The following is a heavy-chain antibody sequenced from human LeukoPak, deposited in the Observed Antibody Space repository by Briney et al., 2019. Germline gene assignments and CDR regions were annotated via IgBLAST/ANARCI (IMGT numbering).Heavy chain of an antibody. J-gene: IGHJ4*02. D-gene: IGHD6-19*01. CDR1: RFTFGSHA. Sequence: GGSLRLSCAASRFTFGSHAMNWVRQAPAKGLEWVSTIGGGGPTTDYADSVKDRFTISRDNSKNTLYLQMNSLRAEDTAVYFCARGFLGGTDQYFDSWGQGTLVTVSS. CDR3: ARGFLGGTDQYFDS. CDR2: IGGGGPTT. V-gene: IGHV3-23*01.